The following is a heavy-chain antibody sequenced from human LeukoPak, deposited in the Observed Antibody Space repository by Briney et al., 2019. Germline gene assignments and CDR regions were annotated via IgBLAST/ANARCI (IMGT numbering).Heavy chain of an antibody. V-gene: IGHV3-43*02. CDR2: INEDGGKT. J-gene: IGHJ3*02. CDR3: AKEIDALGTNAFDI. Sequence: GVSLRLSCAASGFSFDDYPMHWVRQAPGKGLEWVSLINEDGGKTFYADSVRGRFTISRDNSKNSLYLQMNSLRTEDTALYYCAKEIDALGTNAFDIWGQGTIVTVSS. CDR1: GFSFDDYP. D-gene: IGHD2-8*01.